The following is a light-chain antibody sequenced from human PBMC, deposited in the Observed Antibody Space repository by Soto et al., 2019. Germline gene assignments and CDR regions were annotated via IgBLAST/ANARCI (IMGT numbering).Light chain of an antibody. CDR2: DAA. V-gene: IGKV3-20*01. CDR3: RQHGSSPPDP. CDR1: QSVRISC. Sequence: DIVLTPSTRTLSVSPGERTTLSCRASQSVRISCLPWYQQKPGQAPRLLLSDAASRATGSPARFCCSGSGRNFSLPISRLQPEDFAVTYCRQHGSSPPDPFGQGTKLELK. J-gene: IGKJ2*01.